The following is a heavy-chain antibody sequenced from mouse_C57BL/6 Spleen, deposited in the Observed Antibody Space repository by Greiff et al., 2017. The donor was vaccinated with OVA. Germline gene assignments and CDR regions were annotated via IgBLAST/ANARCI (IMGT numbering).Heavy chain of an antibody. CDR2: INPNYGTT. D-gene: IGHD3-2*02. CDR3: ASGRGSSGDDFDY. V-gene: IGHV1-39*01. CDR1: GYSFTDYN. Sequence: VQLQQSGPELVKPGASVKISCKASGYSFTDYNMNWVKQSNGKSLEWIGVINPNYGTTSYNQKFKGKATLTVDQSSSTAYMQLNSLTSEDSAVYDCASGRGSSGDDFDYWGQGTTLTVSS. J-gene: IGHJ2*01.